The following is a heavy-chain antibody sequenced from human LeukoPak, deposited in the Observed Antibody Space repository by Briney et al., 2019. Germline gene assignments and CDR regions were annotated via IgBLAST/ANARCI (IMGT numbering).Heavy chain of an antibody. CDR2: INHSGST. Sequence: NTSETLSLTCAVYGGSFSPYYCTWIRQPPGKGLEWIGEINHSGSTNYNPSLKSRVTISVDTSKNQFSLKLSSVTAADTAVYYCARRVDYYDSSGYSTFEDYWGQGTLVTVSS. CDR3: ARRVDYYDSSGYSTFEDY. D-gene: IGHD3-22*01. CDR1: GGSFSPYY. J-gene: IGHJ4*02. V-gene: IGHV4-34*01.